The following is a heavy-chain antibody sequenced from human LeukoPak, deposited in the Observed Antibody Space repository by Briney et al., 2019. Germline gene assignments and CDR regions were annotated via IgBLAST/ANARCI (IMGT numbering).Heavy chain of an antibody. D-gene: IGHD5-18*01. CDR1: GFTFSSYA. V-gene: IGHV3-30-3*01. Sequence: GGSLRLSCAASGFTFSSYAMHWVRQAPGKGLEWVAVISYDGSNKYYADSVKGRFTISRDNSKNTLYLQMNSLRAEDTAVYYCARDLPRGYSYGYYDYYYGMDVRGQGTTVTVSS. J-gene: IGHJ6*02. CDR3: ARDLPRGYSYGYYDYYYGMDV. CDR2: ISYDGSNK.